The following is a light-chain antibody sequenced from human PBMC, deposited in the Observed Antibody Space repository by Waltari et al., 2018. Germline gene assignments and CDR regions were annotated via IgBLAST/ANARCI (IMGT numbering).Light chain of an antibody. CDR2: KDS. Sequence: SYDLTQPPSVSVSPGQTASITCSGDKLGDKYACWYQQKPGPSPGVVIYKDSQRRSGIRERCSVSNARNTARLSISGAHGWDEADFYVQAWDSSVVIFGGGTKRTVL. J-gene: IGLJ2*01. CDR1: KLGDKY. V-gene: IGLV3-1*01. CDR3: QAWDSSVVI.